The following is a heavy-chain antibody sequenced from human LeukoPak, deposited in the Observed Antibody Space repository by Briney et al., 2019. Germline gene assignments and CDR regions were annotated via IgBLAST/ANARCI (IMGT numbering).Heavy chain of an antibody. CDR2: IPSNGGTT. V-gene: IGHV3-64D*06. J-gene: IGHJ4*02. CDR1: GFTFSGYA. D-gene: IGHD2-21*02. CDR3: VRDRVVATATFDC. Sequence: QSGGSLRLSCSASGFTFSGYAMHWVRQAPGKGLEYVSGIPSNGGTTYYADSVKGRFTISRDNSKNTLYLQMSSLRAEDTAVYFCVRDRVVATATFDCWGQGTLVTVSS.